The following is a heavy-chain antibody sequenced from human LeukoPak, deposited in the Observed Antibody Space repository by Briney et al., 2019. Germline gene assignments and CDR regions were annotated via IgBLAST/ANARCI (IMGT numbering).Heavy chain of an antibody. D-gene: IGHD2-15*01. CDR3: AKDLSPGNIVLVVAATVPWFDP. CDR2: ISGSGGST. Sequence: GGSLRLSCAASGSTFSSYAMSWVRQAPGKGLEWVSAISGSGGSTYYADSVKGRFTISRDNSKNTLYLQMNSLRAEDTAVYYCAKDLSPGNIVLVVAATVPWFDPWGQGTLVTVST. V-gene: IGHV3-23*01. CDR1: GSTFSSYA. J-gene: IGHJ5*02.